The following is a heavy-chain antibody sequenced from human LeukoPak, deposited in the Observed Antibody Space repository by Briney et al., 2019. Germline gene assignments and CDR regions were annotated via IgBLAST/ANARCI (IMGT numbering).Heavy chain of an antibody. CDR2: ISGSGGST. V-gene: IGHV3-23*01. CDR3: ATSLSSSWRHDAFDI. D-gene: IGHD6-13*01. J-gene: IGHJ3*02. Sequence: GGSLRLSCAASGFTFSSYAMSWVRQAPGKGLEWVSAISGSGGSTYYADSVKGRFTIPRDNSKNTLYLQMNSLRAEDTAVYYCATSLSSSWRHDAFDIWGQGTMVTVSS. CDR1: GFTFSSYA.